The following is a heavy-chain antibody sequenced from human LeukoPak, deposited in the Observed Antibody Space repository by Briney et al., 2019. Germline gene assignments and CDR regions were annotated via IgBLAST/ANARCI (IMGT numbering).Heavy chain of an antibody. D-gene: IGHD3-10*01. CDR1: GFTFSSYG. Sequence: GGSLRLSCAASGFTFSSYGMHWVRQAPGKGLEWVAFIRYDGSNKYYADSVKGRFTISRDNSKNTLYLQMNSLRAEDTAVYYCAKGGVRGGLWRHTRQNYFDYWGQGTLVTVSS. CDR3: AKGGVRGGLWRHTRQNYFDY. J-gene: IGHJ4*02. V-gene: IGHV3-30*02. CDR2: IRYDGSNK.